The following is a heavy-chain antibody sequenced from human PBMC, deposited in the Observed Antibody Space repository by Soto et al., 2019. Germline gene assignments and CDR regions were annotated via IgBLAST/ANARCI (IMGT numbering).Heavy chain of an antibody. CDR1: GFTFSSYS. J-gene: IGHJ4*02. CDR2: ISSSSSYI. CDR3: ARATRGYSGYDLLAWDY. Sequence: GGSLRLSCAASGFTFSSYSMNWVRQAPGKGLEWVSSISSSSSYIYDADSVQGRFTISRDNAKNSLYLQLNSLRAEDTAAYYCARATRGYSGYDLLAWDYWGPGTLVTVSS. V-gene: IGHV3-21*01. D-gene: IGHD5-12*01.